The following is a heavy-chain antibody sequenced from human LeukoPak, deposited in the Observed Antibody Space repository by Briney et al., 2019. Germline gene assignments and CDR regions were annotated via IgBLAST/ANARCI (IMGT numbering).Heavy chain of an antibody. CDR3: AIDREGGYDKGPFDY. CDR2: IDPNSGGT. D-gene: IGHD5-12*01. V-gene: IGHV1-2*06. J-gene: IGHJ4*02. CDR1: GYTFTGYY. Sequence: ASVKVSCKASGYTFTGYYMHWVRQAPGQGLEWMGRIDPNSGGTSYPQKFTGRVTLSRARSIRTPYMELSRLTSDDTTVYYCAIDREGGYDKGPFDYWGQGTLVTVSS.